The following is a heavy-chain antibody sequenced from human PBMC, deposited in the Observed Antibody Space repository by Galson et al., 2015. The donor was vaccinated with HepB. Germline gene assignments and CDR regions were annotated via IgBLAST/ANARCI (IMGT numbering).Heavy chain of an antibody. V-gene: IGHV4-39*07. CDR3: ARDSGNWEIDY. CDR1: GGSISGSNYY. Sequence: ETLSLTCTVSGGSISGSNYYWGWVRQSPGKGLEWIGSIYHSGNTYYHTSFKSRVTISVDTSKNQYSLKLRSVTAADTAVYYCARDSGNWEIDYWGQGTQVNVSS. D-gene: IGHD7-27*01. CDR2: IYHSGNT. J-gene: IGHJ4*02.